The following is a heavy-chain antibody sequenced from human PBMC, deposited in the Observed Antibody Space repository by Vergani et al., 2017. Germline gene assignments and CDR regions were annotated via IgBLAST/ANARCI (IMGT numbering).Heavy chain of an antibody. V-gene: IGHV1-3*01. CDR1: GYTFTSYA. CDR3: ATYCSSTSCHQRSAFDI. J-gene: IGHJ3*02. D-gene: IGHD2-2*01. Sequence: QVQLVQSGAEVKKPGASVKVSCKASGYTFTSYAMHWVRQAPGQRLEWMGWINAGKGNTKYSQKFQGRVTITRDTSASTAYMELSSLRSEDTAVYYCATYCSSTSCHQRSAFDIWGQGTMVTVSS. CDR2: INAGKGNT.